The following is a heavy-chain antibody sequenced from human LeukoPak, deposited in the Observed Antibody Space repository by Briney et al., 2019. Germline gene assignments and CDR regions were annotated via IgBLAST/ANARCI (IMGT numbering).Heavy chain of an antibody. CDR2: IIPIFGTA. D-gene: IGHD3-3*01. CDR1: GGTFSSYA. Sequence: SVKVSCKASGGTFSSYAISWVRQAPGQGLEWMGGIIPIFGTANYAQRFHGRVTITEDECTSTSYMEMRSLRSEDTAVYYCARGPFGVVIPYYYYYYMDVWGKGTTVTVSS. J-gene: IGHJ6*03. V-gene: IGHV1-69*13. CDR3: ARGPFGVVIPYYYYYYMDV.